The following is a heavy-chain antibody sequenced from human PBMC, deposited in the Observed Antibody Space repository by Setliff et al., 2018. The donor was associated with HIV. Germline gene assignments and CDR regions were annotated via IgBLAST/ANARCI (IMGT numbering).Heavy chain of an antibody. CDR1: GGSISSHC. V-gene: IGHV4-59*11. CDR2: ASYSATT. D-gene: IGHD3-3*01. J-gene: IGHJ5*02. CDR3: ALARDFWSGYRWGGLDGGWLDP. Sequence: SETLSLTCTVSGGSISSHCWSWIRQPPGKGLEWIGFASYSATTDYNPSLKSRVTISVNTSRDHFSLKLSSVTAADTAIYYCALARDFWSGYRWGGLDGGWLDPWGPGTLVTAPQ.